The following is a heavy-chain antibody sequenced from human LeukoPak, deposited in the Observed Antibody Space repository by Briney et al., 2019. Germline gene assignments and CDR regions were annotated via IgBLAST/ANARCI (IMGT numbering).Heavy chain of an antibody. CDR3: AAYRVPGIAVAGRRVAFDI. J-gene: IGHJ3*02. D-gene: IGHD6-19*01. Sequence: GESLKISCKGSGYSFTSHWIAWVRQMPGKGLEWMGIIYPGDSDTRYSPSFQGQVTISADKSISTAYLQWSSLKASDTAMYYCAAYRVPGIAVAGRRVAFDIWGQGTMVTVSS. CDR1: GYSFTSHW. V-gene: IGHV5-51*01. CDR2: IYPGDSDT.